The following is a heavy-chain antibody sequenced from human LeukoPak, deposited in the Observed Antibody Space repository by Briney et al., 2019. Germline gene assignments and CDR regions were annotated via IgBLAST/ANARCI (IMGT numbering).Heavy chain of an antibody. D-gene: IGHD3-22*01. CDR3: AKGSTDYYDSSGYDY. CDR2: ISYDGSNK. CDR1: GFTFSSYG. Sequence: PGGSLRLSCAASGFTFSSYGMPWVRQAPGKGLEWVAVISYDGSNKYYADSVKGRFTISRDNSKNTLYLQMNSLRAEDTAVYYCAKGSTDYYDSSGYDYWGQGTLVTVSS. V-gene: IGHV3-30*18. J-gene: IGHJ4*02.